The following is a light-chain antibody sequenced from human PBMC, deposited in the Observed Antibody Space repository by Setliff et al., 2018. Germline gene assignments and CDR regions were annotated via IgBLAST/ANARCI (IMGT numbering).Light chain of an antibody. CDR1: TTNIGNNY. J-gene: IGLJ1*01. Sequence: QSALTQPPSVSAAPGQKVTISCSGSTTNIGNNYVSWYRQLPRTDPEVLIYDNDKRPSGIPARFSGSKSGASATLGITGLQTGDEADYYCGTWDKNLSGYVFGSGTKVTVL. V-gene: IGLV1-51*01. CDR3: GTWDKNLSGYV. CDR2: DND.